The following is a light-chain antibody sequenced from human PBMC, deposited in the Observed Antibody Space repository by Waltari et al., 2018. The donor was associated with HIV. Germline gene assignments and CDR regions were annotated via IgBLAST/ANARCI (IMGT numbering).Light chain of an antibody. V-gene: IGLV1-44*01. Sequence: VLTQPPSASGTPGQRVTISCSGGRFNIGSNSVTWYQHLPGTAPRLLIFNNNQGPLGGPGRFAGSKACTSGSPAIRGVQAEDEADYYCAAWDESLNGLFGGLFGGGTRLTVL. CDR2: NNN. CDR1: RFNIGSNS. CDR3: AAWDESLNGLFGGL. J-gene: IGLJ2*01.